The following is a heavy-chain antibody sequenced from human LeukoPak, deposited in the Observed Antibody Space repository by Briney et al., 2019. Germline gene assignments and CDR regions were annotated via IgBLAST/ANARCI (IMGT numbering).Heavy chain of an antibody. D-gene: IGHD6-25*01. CDR2: ISGSGAST. Sequence: GGSLRLSCAASGFTFSNYAMGWVRQAPGKGLEWFSLISGSGASTYYPDSVKGRFTISRDNSKNTLSLQMNSLRAEDTAVYYCAPDLRGSASSLDDWGQGTLVTVSS. V-gene: IGHV3-23*01. J-gene: IGHJ4*02. CDR1: GFTFSNYA. CDR3: APDLRGSASSLDD.